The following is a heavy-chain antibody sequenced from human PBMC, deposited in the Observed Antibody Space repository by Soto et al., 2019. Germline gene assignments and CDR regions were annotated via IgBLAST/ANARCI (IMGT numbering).Heavy chain of an antibody. Sequence: PGDSLKISCKGSGYSFTSYWIGWVRQMPGKGLEWMGIIYPGDSDTRYSPSFQGQVTISADKSISTAYLQWSSLKASDTAMYYCATQRDFWSGYKGHPRGYGMDVWGQGTTVTVSS. CDR2: IYPGDSDT. D-gene: IGHD3-3*01. V-gene: IGHV5-51*01. CDR1: GYSFTSYW. J-gene: IGHJ6*02. CDR3: ATQRDFWSGYKGHPRGYGMDV.